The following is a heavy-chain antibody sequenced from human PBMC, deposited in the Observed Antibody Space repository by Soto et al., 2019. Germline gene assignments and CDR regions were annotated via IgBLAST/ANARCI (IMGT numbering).Heavy chain of an antibody. D-gene: IGHD3-10*01. CDR2: IYYSGST. Sequence: SETLSLTCTVSGGSISSGDYYWSWIRQPPGKGLAWIGYIYYSGSTNYNPSLKSRVTISVDTSKNQFSLKLSSVTAADTAVYYCARDRGGETRRYGMDVWGQGTTVTVSS. J-gene: IGHJ6*02. V-gene: IGHV4-30-4*02. CDR1: GGSISSGDYY. CDR3: ARDRGGETRRYGMDV.